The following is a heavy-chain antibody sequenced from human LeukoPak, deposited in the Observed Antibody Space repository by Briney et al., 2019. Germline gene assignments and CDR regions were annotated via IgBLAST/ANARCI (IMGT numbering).Heavy chain of an antibody. CDR2: IYTSGST. CDR3: ARSRPTPYYYDSSGYYARVGAFDI. Sequence: PSETLSLTCTVSGGSINSGSYYWSWIRQPAGKGLEWIGRIYTSGSTNYNPSLKSRVTISVDTSKNQFSLKLSSVTAADTAVYYCARSRPTPYYYDSSGYYARVGAFDIWGQGTMVTVSS. J-gene: IGHJ3*02. D-gene: IGHD3-22*01. CDR1: GGSINSGSYY. V-gene: IGHV4-61*02.